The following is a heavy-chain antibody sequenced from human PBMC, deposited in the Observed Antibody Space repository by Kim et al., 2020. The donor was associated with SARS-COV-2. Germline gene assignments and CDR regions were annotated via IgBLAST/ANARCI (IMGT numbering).Heavy chain of an antibody. CDR3: ARDLVRFLDWLSPAYY. Sequence: SETLSLTCTVSGGSISSSSYYWGWIRQPPGKGLEWIGSIYYSGSTYYNPSLKSRVTISVDTSKNQFSLKLSSVTAADTAVYYCARDLVRFLDWLSPAYY. V-gene: IGHV4-39*07. CDR1: GGSISSSSYY. J-gene: IGHJ6*01. CDR2: IYYSGST. D-gene: IGHD3-3*01.